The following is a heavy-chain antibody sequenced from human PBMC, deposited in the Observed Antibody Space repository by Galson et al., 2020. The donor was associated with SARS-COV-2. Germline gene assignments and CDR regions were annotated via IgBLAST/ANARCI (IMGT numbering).Heavy chain of an antibody. CDR1: GGSVSDYS. V-gene: IGHV4-34*01. CDR3: ARGGSRPIMVFDYYYFYIDV. D-gene: IGHD2-8*01. J-gene: IGHJ6*03. CDR2: ISHSGST. Sequence: SQTLSLNCAVYGGSVSDYSWTWVRQHPGKGLEWIGEISHSGSTNYSPSLKSRVFMSVDTSKNQFSLKLSSVTAADTAVYFCARGGSRPIMVFDYYYFYIDVWGKGTTVTVSS.